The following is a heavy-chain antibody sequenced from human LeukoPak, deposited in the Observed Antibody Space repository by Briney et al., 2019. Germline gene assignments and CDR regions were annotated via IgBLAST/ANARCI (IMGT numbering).Heavy chain of an antibody. V-gene: IGHV1-2*02. J-gene: IGHJ4*02. CDR2: INPNSGGT. Sequence: ASVKVSCKASGYTFTGYYMHWVRQALGQGLEWMGWINPNSGGTNYAQKFQGRVTMTRDTSISTAYMELSRLRSDDTAVYYCARDCSSTSCYDYWGQGTLVTVSS. D-gene: IGHD2-2*01. CDR3: ARDCSSTSCYDY. CDR1: GYTFTGYY.